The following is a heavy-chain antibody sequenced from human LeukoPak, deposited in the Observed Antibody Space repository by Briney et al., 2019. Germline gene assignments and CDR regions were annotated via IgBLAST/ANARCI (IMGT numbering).Heavy chain of an antibody. CDR3: AGTIFGVVMYNWFDP. CDR2: IYYSGST. CDR1: GGSISSSSYY. Sequence: SETLSLTCTVSGGSISSSSYYWGWIRQPPGKGLEWIGSIYYSGSTYYNPSLKSRVTISVDTSKNQFFLKLSSVTAADTAVYYCAGTIFGVVMYNWFDPWGQGTLVTVSS. J-gene: IGHJ5*02. D-gene: IGHD3-3*01. V-gene: IGHV4-39*01.